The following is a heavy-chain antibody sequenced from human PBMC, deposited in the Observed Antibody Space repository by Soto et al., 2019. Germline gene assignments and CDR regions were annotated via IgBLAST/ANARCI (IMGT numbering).Heavy chain of an antibody. V-gene: IGHV1-2*02. CDR3: ARDIRNGFDP. CDR1: GYTFTSYG. J-gene: IGHJ5*02. CDR2: INPNSGGT. Sequence: ASVKVSCKASGYTFTSYGISWVRQAPGQGLEWMGWINPNSGGTNYAQKFQGRVTMTRDTSISTAYMELSRLRSDDTAVYYCARDIRNGFDPWGQGTLVTVSS.